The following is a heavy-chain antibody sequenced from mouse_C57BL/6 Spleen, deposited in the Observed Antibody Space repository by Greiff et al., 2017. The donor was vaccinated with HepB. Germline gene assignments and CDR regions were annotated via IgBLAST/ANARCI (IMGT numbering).Heavy chain of an antibody. CDR1: GYTFTSYW. CDR3: ARLDGNFDY. Sequence: VQLQQSGAELVKPGASVKLSCKASGYTFTSYWMHWVKQRPGQGLEWIGMIHPNSGSTNYNEKFKSKSTLTVDKSSSTAYMQLSSLTSEDSAVYYCARLDGNFDYWGQGTTLTVSS. J-gene: IGHJ2*01. D-gene: IGHD2-1*01. CDR2: IHPNSGST. V-gene: IGHV1-64*01.